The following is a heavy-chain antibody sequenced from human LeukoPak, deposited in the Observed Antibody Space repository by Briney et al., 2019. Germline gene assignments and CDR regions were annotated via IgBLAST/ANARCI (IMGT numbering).Heavy chain of an antibody. J-gene: IGHJ6*03. V-gene: IGHV3-48*03. CDR2: ISSSGSTI. D-gene: IGHD1-26*01. Sequence: GGSLRLSCAASGWTLSSYAMNWVRQAPGKGLEWVSYISSSGSTIYYADSVKGRFTISRDNAKNSLYLQMNSLRAEDTAVYYCARAGMRWELDYYGYYIDLWGQRTRVTVSS. CDR1: GWTLSSYA. CDR3: ARAGMRWELDYYGYYIDL.